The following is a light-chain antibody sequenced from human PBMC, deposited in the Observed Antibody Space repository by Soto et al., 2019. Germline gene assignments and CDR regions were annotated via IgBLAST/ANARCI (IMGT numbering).Light chain of an antibody. J-gene: IGKJ2*01. Sequence: DIQLTQSPSFLSASVGDRVTITCRASQGISSYLAWCQQKPGKAPKLLIYAASTLQSGVPSRFSGSGSGTEFTLTISSLQPEDFATYYCQQINSYPRTFGQGTKLEIK. CDR2: AAS. V-gene: IGKV1-9*01. CDR3: QQINSYPRT. CDR1: QGISSY.